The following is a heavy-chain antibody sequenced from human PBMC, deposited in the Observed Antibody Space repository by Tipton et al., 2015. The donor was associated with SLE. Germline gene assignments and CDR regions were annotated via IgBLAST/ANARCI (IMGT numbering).Heavy chain of an antibody. Sequence: LRLSCTVSGGSISSYYWSWIRQPPGKGLEWIGYIYYSGSTNYNPSLKSRVTISVDTSKNQFSLKLSSVTAADTAVYYCEAYYDFWGGDWGQGTLVTVSS. CDR3: EAYYDFWGGD. CDR1: GGSISSYY. V-gene: IGHV4-59*08. D-gene: IGHD3-3*01. CDR2: IYYSGST. J-gene: IGHJ4*02.